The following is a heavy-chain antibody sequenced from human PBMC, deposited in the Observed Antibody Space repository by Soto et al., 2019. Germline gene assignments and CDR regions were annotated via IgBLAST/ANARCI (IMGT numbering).Heavy chain of an antibody. Sequence: QGQLVQSGAEVKKPGSSVKVSCKASGDTFSSFAISWVRQATGQGLEWMGGIIPLFRTPRYAQKFQGRVTITADEFTSTVNMELSRLTSEDTAVYYCARDKDREQLGGNYYYALDVWGQGTTVIVSS. CDR3: ARDKDREQLGGNYYYALDV. J-gene: IGHJ6*02. CDR2: IIPLFRTP. D-gene: IGHD1-1*01. CDR1: GDTFSSFA. V-gene: IGHV1-69*12.